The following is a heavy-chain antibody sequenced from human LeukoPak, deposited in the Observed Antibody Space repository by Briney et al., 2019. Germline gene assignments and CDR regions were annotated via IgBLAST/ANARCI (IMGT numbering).Heavy chain of an antibody. Sequence: PSETLSLTCAVYGGSFSGYYWSWIRQPPGKGLEWIGEINHSGSTNYNPSLKSRVTISVDTSKNQFSLKLSSVTAADTAMYYCARGSGSSLHVAFDIWGQGTMVTVSS. J-gene: IGHJ3*02. CDR1: GGSFSGYY. CDR2: INHSGST. D-gene: IGHD3-10*01. V-gene: IGHV4-34*01. CDR3: ARGSGSSLHVAFDI.